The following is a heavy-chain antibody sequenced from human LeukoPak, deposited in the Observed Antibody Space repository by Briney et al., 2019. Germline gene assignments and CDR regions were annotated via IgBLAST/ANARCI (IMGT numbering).Heavy chain of an antibody. Sequence: PSETLSLTCTVSGGSISSYYWSWIRQPAGKGLEWIGRIYTSGSTNYNPSLKSRVTVSVDTPKNQFSLKLSSVTAADTAVYYCARDQLNYYDSSGSDDAFDIWGQGTMVTVSS. J-gene: IGHJ3*02. V-gene: IGHV4-4*07. CDR1: GGSISSYY. CDR2: IYTSGST. CDR3: ARDQLNYYDSSGSDDAFDI. D-gene: IGHD3-22*01.